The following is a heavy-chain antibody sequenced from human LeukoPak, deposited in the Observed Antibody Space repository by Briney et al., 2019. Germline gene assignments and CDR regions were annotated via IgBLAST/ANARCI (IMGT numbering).Heavy chain of an antibody. Sequence: GGSLRLSCAASGFTFSSYAMSWVRQAPGKGLEGVSAISGSGGSTYYADSVKGRFTISRDNSKNTLYLQMNSLRAEDTAVYYCAKGEYYYDSSGYYIDYWGQGTMVTVSS. J-gene: IGHJ4*02. CDR2: ISGSGGST. CDR3: AKGEYYYDSSGYYIDY. V-gene: IGHV3-23*01. D-gene: IGHD3-22*01. CDR1: GFTFSSYA.